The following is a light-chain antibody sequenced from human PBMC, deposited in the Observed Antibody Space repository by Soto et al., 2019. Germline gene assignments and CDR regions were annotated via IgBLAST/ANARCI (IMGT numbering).Light chain of an antibody. CDR1: QSIDTY. V-gene: IGKV3-15*01. CDR2: DAS. CDR3: QQYTDWPRT. Sequence: ERAIVSCRASQSIDTYLAWYQQKPGQSPRLLMYDASTRATGIPARFSATGSGTEFTLTISSLQSEDFGIYYCQQYTDWPRTFGPGTKVDIK. J-gene: IGKJ1*01.